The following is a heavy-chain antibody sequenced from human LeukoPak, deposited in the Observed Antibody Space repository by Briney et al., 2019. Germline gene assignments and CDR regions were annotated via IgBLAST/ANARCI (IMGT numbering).Heavy chain of an antibody. Sequence: PGGSLRLSCAASGLTFSSYAMSWVRQAPGKGLEWVSVISGSGTIIYYAYSVKGRFTNSRDNSKNTLYLQMNSLRAEDTAVYYCAKMFDTSSGYRAGFYCWGQGTLVTVSS. CDR3: AKMFDTSSGYRAGFYC. V-gene: IGHV3-23*01. CDR2: ISGSGTII. CDR1: GLTFSSYA. J-gene: IGHJ4*02. D-gene: IGHD6-13*01.